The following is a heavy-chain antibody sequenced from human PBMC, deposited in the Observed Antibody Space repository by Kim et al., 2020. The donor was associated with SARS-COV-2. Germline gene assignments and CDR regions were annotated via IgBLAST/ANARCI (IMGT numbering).Heavy chain of an antibody. Sequence: GGSLRLSCTASGFTFGDYAMSWFRQAPGKGLEWVGFIRSNAYGGTTEYAASVKGRFTISRDDSKSIAYLQMNSLKTEDTAVYYCTTFHYDFWSGYFGDYWGQGTLVTVFS. CDR1: GFTFGDYA. CDR3: TTFHYDFWSGYFGDY. CDR2: IRSNAYGGTT. V-gene: IGHV3-49*03. D-gene: IGHD3-3*01. J-gene: IGHJ4*02.